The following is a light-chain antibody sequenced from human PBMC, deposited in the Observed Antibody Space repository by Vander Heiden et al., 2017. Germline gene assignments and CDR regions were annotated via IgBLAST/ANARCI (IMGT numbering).Light chain of an antibody. CDR2: MVS. CDR1: QSLLYRDGNTY. CDR3: VQGIHSPQT. J-gene: IGKJ2*01. Sequence: DIVMTQSPLSLPVTPGQPASISCRSSQSLLYRDGNTYFNWYQQKPGQSPRLLIYMVSNRASGVPDRFSGSGSSTDFTLKISRVEAEDVGVYYCVQGIHSPQTFGQGTKLEIK. V-gene: IGKV2-28*01.